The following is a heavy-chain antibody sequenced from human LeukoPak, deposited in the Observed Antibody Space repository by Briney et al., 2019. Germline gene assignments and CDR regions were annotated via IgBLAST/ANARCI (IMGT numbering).Heavy chain of an antibody. CDR3: AREGSSGWYFDY. CDR1: GFTFSNYG. CDR2: ITGSGGST. Sequence: GGSLRLSCAASGFTFSNYGLSWVRQAPGKGLEWVSGITGSGGSTYYADSVKGRFTISRDNSKNTLYLQMNSLRAEDTAVYYCAREGSSGWYFDYWGQGTLVTVSS. V-gene: IGHV3-23*01. D-gene: IGHD6-19*01. J-gene: IGHJ4*02.